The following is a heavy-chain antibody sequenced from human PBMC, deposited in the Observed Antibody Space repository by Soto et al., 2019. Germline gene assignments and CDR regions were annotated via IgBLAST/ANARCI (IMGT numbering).Heavy chain of an antibody. Sequence: ASVKVSCKASGYTFSSYGISWVRQAPGQGLEWMGWISAYNGNTNYAQKLQGRVTMTTDTSTSTAYMELRSLRSDDTAVYYCARRSYCSSTSCYIFDYWGQGTLVTVSS. CDR3: ARRSYCSSTSCYIFDY. CDR1: GYTFSSYG. CDR2: ISAYNGNT. J-gene: IGHJ4*02. D-gene: IGHD2-2*02. V-gene: IGHV1-18*01.